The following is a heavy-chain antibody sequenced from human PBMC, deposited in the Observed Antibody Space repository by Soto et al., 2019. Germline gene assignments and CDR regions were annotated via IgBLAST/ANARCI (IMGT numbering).Heavy chain of an antibody. CDR1: GDSISSYY. V-gene: IGHV4-59*01. D-gene: IGHD3-16*01. Sequence: SETLSLTCTVSGDSISSYYWTWIRQPPGKGLEWIGYIYHSGSTHYNPSLKSRVTMSVDTSKNQFSLKLSSVTAPDTAVYFCARDQGDGYFDYWGQGTLVTVSS. CDR2: IYHSGST. CDR3: ARDQGDGYFDY. J-gene: IGHJ4*02.